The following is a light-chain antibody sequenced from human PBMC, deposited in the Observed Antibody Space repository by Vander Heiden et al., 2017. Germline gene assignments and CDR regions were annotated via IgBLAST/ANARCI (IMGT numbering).Light chain of an antibody. CDR3: SSPAGNMCV. J-gene: IGLJ1*01. CDR1: SSDVGNS. Sequence: QSALTQPPSASGSPGQSVTISCTGTSSDVGNSVSWYHQHPGKVPKLMIYEVTKRPSGVPDRFSGSKSGNTASLTVSGLQAEDEADYYCSSPAGNMCVFGTGTTVTVL. V-gene: IGLV2-8*01. CDR2: EVT.